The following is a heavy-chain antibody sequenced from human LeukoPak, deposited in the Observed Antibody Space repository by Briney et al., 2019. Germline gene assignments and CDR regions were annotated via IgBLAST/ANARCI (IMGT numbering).Heavy chain of an antibody. CDR3: ARVSMYQLHQMDY. J-gene: IGHJ4*02. CDR1: GFTFSSYS. D-gene: IGHD2-2*01. CDR2: ISSSSSYI. V-gene: IGHV3-21*01. Sequence: GGALRLSCAASGFTFSSYSMNWVRQAPGKGLEWVSSISSSSSYIYYADAVKGRFTISIDNAKNSLYLQMTSLRAEDTAVYSCARVSMYQLHQMDYWGQGTLVTVSS.